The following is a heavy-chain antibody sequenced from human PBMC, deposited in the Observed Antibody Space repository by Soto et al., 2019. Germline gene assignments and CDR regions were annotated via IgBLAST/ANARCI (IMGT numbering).Heavy chain of an antibody. D-gene: IGHD2-15*01. J-gene: IGHJ4*02. CDR3: ARDRCSGDTCYSGGFDY. CDR1: GGSISSGGFS. CDR2: IYHSGTT. V-gene: IGHV4-30-2*01. Sequence: QLQLQESGSGLVKPSQTLSLTCAVSGGSISSGGFSWSWIRQPTGKGLEWIGHIYHSGTTYYNPSLKSRVSISVDRSKNQFSLNLSSVTAADTAVYFCARDRCSGDTCYSGGFDYWGQGTLVSVSS.